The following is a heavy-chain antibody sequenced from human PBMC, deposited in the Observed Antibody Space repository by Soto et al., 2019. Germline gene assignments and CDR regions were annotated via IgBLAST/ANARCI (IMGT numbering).Heavy chain of an antibody. J-gene: IGHJ4*02. CDR2: ISAYNGNT. Sequence: GASVKVSCKASGYTFTSYGISWVRQAPGQGLEWMGWISAYNGNTNYAQKLQGRVTMTTDTSTSTDYMELRSLRSDDTAVYYCARVQVTIFGVVIIGDFDYWGQGTLVTVSS. CDR3: ARVQVTIFGVVIIGDFDY. CDR1: GYTFTSYG. D-gene: IGHD3-3*01. V-gene: IGHV1-18*01.